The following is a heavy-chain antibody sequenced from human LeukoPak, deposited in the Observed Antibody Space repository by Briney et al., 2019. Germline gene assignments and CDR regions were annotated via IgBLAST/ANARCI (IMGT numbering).Heavy chain of an antibody. CDR2: IWYDGSNK. J-gene: IGHJ6*02. CDR1: GFTFSSYG. D-gene: IGHD1-14*01. Sequence: GGSLRLSCAASGFTFSSYGMHWVRQAPGKGLEWVAVIWYDGSNKYYADSVKGRFTISRDNAKNSLYLQMNSLRAEDTALYYCAKDIIPYYYYGMDVWGQGTTVTVSS. CDR3: AKDIIPYYYYGMDV. V-gene: IGHV3-33*03.